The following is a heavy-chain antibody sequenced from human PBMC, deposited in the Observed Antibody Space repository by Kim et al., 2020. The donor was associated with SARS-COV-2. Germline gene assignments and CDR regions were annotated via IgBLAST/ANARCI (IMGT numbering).Heavy chain of an antibody. CDR3: AKSYRITMIVVVTMIDY. Sequence: VTGRYTTSRDNAKNTLYLKMNSLRAEDTAVYYCAKSYRITMIVVVTMIDYWGQGTLVTVSS. V-gene: IGHV3-23*01. J-gene: IGHJ4*02. D-gene: IGHD3-22*01.